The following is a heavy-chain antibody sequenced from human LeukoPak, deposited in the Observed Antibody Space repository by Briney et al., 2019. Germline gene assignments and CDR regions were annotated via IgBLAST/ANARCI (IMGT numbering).Heavy chain of an antibody. CDR3: ARGRGYCSSTSCYINFDY. V-gene: IGHV4-34*01. J-gene: IGHJ4*02. CDR2: INHSGST. Sequence: SETLSLTCAVYGGSFSGYYWSWIRQPPGKGLEWIGEINHSGSTNYNPSPKSRVTISVDTSKNQFSLKLSSVTAADTAVYYCARGRGYCSSTSCYINFDYWGQGTLVTVSS. D-gene: IGHD2-2*02. CDR1: GGSFSGYY.